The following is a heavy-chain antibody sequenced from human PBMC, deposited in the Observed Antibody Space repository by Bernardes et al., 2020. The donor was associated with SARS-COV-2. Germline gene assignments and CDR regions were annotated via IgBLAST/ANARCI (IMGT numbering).Heavy chain of an antibody. CDR2: TYYESKWYS. J-gene: IGHJ2*01. V-gene: IGHV6-1*01. CDR1: GDTISRTIVA. Sequence: LSLTCAVSGDTISRTIVAYNWIRQSPSRGLEWLGRTYYESKWYSDFAESVQGRMTINPDTSKNHFSLQLSSVTPEDTAIYYCARDVNRDWYFDLWGRGTLVTVS. CDR3: ARDVNRDWYFDL.